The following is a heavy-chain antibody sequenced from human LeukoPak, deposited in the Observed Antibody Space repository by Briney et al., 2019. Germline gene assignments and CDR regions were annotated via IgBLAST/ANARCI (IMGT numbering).Heavy chain of an antibody. D-gene: IGHD6-19*01. J-gene: IGHJ4*02. CDR1: GFTFSSYG. CDR2: IWYDGSNK. CDR3: ASTSGWYEPIDY. Sequence: GRSLRLSCAASGFTFSSYGMHWVRQAPGKGLEWVAVIWYDGSNKYYADSVRGRFTISRDNSKNTLYLQMNSLRAEDTAVYYCASTSGWYEPIDYWGQGTLVTVSS. V-gene: IGHV3-33*01.